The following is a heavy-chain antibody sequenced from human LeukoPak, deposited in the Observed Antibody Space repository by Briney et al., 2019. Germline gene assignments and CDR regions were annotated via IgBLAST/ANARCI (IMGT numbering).Heavy chain of an antibody. CDR1: GGSISSSSYY. D-gene: IGHD2-8*01. CDR2: IYYSGST. CDR3: ARLIGNEISDRWFDP. Sequence: SETLSLTCTVSGGSISSSSYYWGWIRQPPGKGLEWIGSIYYSGSTYYNPSLKSRVTISVDTSKNQFSLKLSSVTAADTAVYYCARLIGNEISDRWFDPWGQGTLVTVSS. V-gene: IGHV4-39*01. J-gene: IGHJ5*02.